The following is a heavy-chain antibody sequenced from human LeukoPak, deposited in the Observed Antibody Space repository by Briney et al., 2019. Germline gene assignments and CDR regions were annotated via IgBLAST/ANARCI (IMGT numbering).Heavy chain of an antibody. Sequence: GESLKISCKGSGYSFTSYWIGCVRQMPGKGLEWMGIIYPGDSDTRYSPSFQGQVTISADKSISTAYLQWSSLKASDTAMYYCARRRVDYYDSSGYYGNWGQGTLVTVSS. D-gene: IGHD3-22*01. J-gene: IGHJ4*02. CDR2: IYPGDSDT. CDR1: GYSFTSYW. CDR3: ARRRVDYYDSSGYYGN. V-gene: IGHV5-51*01.